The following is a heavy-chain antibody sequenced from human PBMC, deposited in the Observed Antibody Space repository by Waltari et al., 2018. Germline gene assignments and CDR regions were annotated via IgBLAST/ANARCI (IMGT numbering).Heavy chain of an antibody. V-gene: IGHV1-18*01. CDR1: VYTIFTYG. J-gene: IGHJ3*02. CDR2: VNAYNGDR. CDR3: ASGSAVSVNEAYDI. D-gene: IGHD6-19*01. Sequence: QVQLVQSGAEVKKPGASVEVSCTASVYTIFTYGLSWVRQAPGQGLEWMGWVNAYNGDRNYAQKLQGRVTMNIDTSTNTAYMELRSLTPDDTAVYYCASGSAVSVNEAYDIWGQGTMVIVSS.